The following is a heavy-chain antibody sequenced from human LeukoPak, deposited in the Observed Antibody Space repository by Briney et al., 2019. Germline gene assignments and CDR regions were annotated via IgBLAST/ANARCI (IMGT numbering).Heavy chain of an antibody. CDR2: IYPDDSDT. CDR1: GYSFTRSW. CDR3: ATIISHYFTSGSYHKADAPFFAD. D-gene: IGHD3-10*01. J-gene: IGHJ4*02. V-gene: IGHV5-51*01. Sequence: GESLKISCKGSGYSFTRSWIGWVRQMPGKGLEWMGSIYPDDSDTNYSPSFQGQVAMSVDKSISTAYLQWSSLKASDTAMYFCATIISHYFTSGSYHKADAPFFADWGQGTLVTVSS.